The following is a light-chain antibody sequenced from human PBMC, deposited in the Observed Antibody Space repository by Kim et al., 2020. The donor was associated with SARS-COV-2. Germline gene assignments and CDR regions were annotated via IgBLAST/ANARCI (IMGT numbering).Light chain of an antibody. CDR1: SLRSYY. CDR3: NSRDSSGNHVG. J-gene: IGLJ3*02. V-gene: IGLV3-19*01. CDR2: GKN. Sequence: SSELTQDPAVSVALGQTVRITCQGDSLRSYYASWYQQKPGQAPVLVIYGKNNRPSGIPDRFSCSSSGNTASLTITGAQAEDEADYYCNSRDSSGNHVGFGGR.